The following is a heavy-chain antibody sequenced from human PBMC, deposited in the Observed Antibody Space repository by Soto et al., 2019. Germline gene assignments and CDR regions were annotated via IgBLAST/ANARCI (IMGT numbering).Heavy chain of an antibody. CDR2: ISGSGGST. D-gene: IGHD4-17*01. CDR3: AKCLYGDYYYYGMDV. CDR1: GFTFSSYA. Sequence: GGSLRLSCAASGFTFSSYAMSWVRQALGKGLEWVSAISGSGGSTYYADSVKGRFTISRDNSKNTLYLQMNSLRAEDTAVYYCAKCLYGDYYYYGMDVWGQGTTVTVSS. V-gene: IGHV3-23*01. J-gene: IGHJ6*02.